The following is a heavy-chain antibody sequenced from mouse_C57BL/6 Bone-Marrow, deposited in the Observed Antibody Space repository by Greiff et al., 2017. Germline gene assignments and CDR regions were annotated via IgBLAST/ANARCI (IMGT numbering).Heavy chain of an antibody. CDR1: GFKFKDDY. CDR3: TTTVVEGSWFAY. Sequence: VQLQQSGAELVRPGASVKLSCTASGFKFKDDYMHWVKQRPEQGLEWIGWIDPGNGDTEYASNFQGKATITADTSSNTAYLQLSSLTSEDTAVYYWTTTVVEGSWFAYWGQGTLVTVSA. D-gene: IGHD1-1*01. V-gene: IGHV14-4*01. CDR2: IDPGNGDT. J-gene: IGHJ3*01.